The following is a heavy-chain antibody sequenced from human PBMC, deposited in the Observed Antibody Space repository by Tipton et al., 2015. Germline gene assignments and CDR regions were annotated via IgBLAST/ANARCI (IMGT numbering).Heavy chain of an antibody. J-gene: IGHJ4*02. V-gene: IGHV4-38-2*02. CDR3: ACQDYDSLTRDYQTVDY. CDR2: ISHSGNT. CDR1: TYSISRDSY. D-gene: IGHD3-9*01. Sequence: TLSLTCTISTYSISRDSYWGWIRQPPGKGLEWIGAISHSGNTYYNPSLKSRVTMSRDTSKNQFSLKLTSVTAADTAVYYCACQDYDSLTRDYQTVDYWGQGTPVTVSS.